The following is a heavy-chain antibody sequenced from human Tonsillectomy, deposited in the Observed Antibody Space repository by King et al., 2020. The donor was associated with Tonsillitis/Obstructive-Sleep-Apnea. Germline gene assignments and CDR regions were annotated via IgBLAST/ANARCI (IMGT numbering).Heavy chain of an antibody. CDR1: GFTFSNAW. J-gene: IGHJ4*02. CDR3: TTALGITMIVVVTTEDY. V-gene: IGHV3-15*07. Sequence: VQLVESGGGLVKPGGSLRLSCAASGFTFSNAWMNWVRQAPGRGLEWVGRIKSKTDGGTTDYAAPVKGRFTISRDDSKNTLYLQMNSLKTEDTAVYYCTTALGITMIVVVTTEDYWGQGTLVTVSS. CDR2: IKSKTDGGTT. D-gene: IGHD3-22*01.